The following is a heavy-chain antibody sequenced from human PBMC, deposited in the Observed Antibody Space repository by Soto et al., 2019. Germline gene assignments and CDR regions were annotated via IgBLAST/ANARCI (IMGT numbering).Heavy chain of an antibody. CDR1: GGSLSDYF. D-gene: IGHD2-21*01. CDR2: INHLGSI. V-gene: IGHV4-34*01. Sequence: SETLSLTCVVSGGSLSDYFWSWIRQPPGMALEWIGEINHLGSINYNPSHKSRVTKSEDTSKNQFSLTLNSVTAADTATYYCARGGISHWAYFYYMDVWDRGTTVS. CDR3: ARGGISHWAYFYYMDV. J-gene: IGHJ6*03.